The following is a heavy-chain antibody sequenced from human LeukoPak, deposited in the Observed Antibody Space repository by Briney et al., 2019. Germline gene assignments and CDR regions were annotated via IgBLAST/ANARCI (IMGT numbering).Heavy chain of an antibody. CDR3: ARKPIINNAWYYFDC. Sequence: PSETLSLTCTVSGGSISSSSYYWGWIRQSPGKGLEWIGNVYYSGSAYYNPSLKSRVTMSLDTSKNQFSLKLSSVTAADTAVYYCARKPIINNAWYYFDCWGQGIMVAVSS. J-gene: IGHJ4*02. CDR2: VYYSGSA. CDR1: GGSISSSSYY. D-gene: IGHD1/OR15-1a*01. V-gene: IGHV4-39*07.